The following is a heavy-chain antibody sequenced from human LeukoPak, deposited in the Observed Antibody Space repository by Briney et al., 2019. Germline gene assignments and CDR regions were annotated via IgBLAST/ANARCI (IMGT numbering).Heavy chain of an antibody. CDR1: GGTFSSYA. D-gene: IGHD3-10*01. V-gene: IGHV1-69*06. Sequence: SVKVSCKASGGTFSSYAISWVRQAPGQGLEWMGGIIPIFGTANYAQKFQGRVTITADKSTSTAYMELSSPRSEDTAVYYCARDGGRTTVRGVTRRGMDVWGKGTTVTVSS. J-gene: IGHJ6*04. CDR3: ARDGGRTTVRGVTRRGMDV. CDR2: IIPIFGTA.